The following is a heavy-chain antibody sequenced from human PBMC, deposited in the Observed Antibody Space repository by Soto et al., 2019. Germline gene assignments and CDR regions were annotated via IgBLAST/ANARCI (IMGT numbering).Heavy chain of an antibody. Sequence: SGGSLRLSCAASGFTFSSYSMNWVRQAPGKGLEWVSYISSSSSTIYYADSVKGRFTISRDNAKNSLYLQMNSLRAEDTAVYYCAREQSGIAAPTKYYYYYMDVWGKGTTVTVSS. V-gene: IGHV3-48*01. CDR2: ISSSSSTI. J-gene: IGHJ6*03. CDR3: AREQSGIAAPTKYYYYYMDV. D-gene: IGHD6-6*01. CDR1: GFTFSSYS.